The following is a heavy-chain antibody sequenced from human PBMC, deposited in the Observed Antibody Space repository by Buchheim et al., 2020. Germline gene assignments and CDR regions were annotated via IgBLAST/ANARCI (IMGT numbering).Heavy chain of an antibody. D-gene: IGHD1-14*01. CDR3: ARDMGSEGDC. J-gene: IGHJ4*02. CDR2: ISTSGYT. V-gene: IGHV3-11*06. Sequence: QVQLVESGGGLVKPGGSLRLSCAASGFTFSDFYMYWIRQAPGKGLEWISYISTSGYTHHADPVKGRFTISRDNAKNSLYMQMSSLRVEDTAVYYCARDMGSEGDCWGQGTL. CDR1: GFTFSDFY.